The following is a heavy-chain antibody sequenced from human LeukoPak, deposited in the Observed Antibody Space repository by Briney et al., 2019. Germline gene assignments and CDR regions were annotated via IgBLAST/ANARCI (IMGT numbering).Heavy chain of an antibody. J-gene: IGHJ3*01. Sequence: PGGSLRLSCAASGFTFSDSAMTWVRQVPGKGLEWVSLISSSGGNTYYADSAKGRFTISRDNSKNTLSLQMNSLRVEDTAIYYCAKDIQLSTWGLGTMVTVFS. D-gene: IGHD3-16*02. CDR3: AKDIQLST. CDR1: GFTFSDSA. CDR2: ISSSGGNT. V-gene: IGHV3-23*01.